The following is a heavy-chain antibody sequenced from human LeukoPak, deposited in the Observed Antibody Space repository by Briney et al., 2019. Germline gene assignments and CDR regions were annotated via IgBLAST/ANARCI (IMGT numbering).Heavy chain of an antibody. D-gene: IGHD2-15*01. Sequence: SETLSLTCDVSGYSISSGYYCGRFRQPPGKGLEWIATIFHSGSTYYNPSLQSRVTMSVDTSKNQCSLKLSSVTATDTAVYYCARLSNAAHAASWGQGALVTVSS. CDR1: GYSISSGYY. V-gene: IGHV4-38-2*01. CDR2: IFHSGST. CDR3: ARLSNAAHAAS. J-gene: IGHJ5*02.